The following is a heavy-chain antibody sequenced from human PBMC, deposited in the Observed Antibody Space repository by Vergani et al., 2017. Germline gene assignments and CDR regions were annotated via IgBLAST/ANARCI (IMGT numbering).Heavy chain of an antibody. CDR2: ISAYSGNT. D-gene: IGHD6-19*01. J-gene: IGHJ3*02. CDR1: GYTFTNYG. CDR3: ARARPGSSGYYWGDAFDI. V-gene: IGHV1-18*01. Sequence: QVQLVQSGAEVKKPGASVKVSCKASGYTFTNYGITWVRQAPGQGLEWMGWISAYSGNTDYAQKLQGRVTMTTVTSTTTAYMELRRLRSADTAVYYCARARPGSSGYYWGDAFDIWGQGTMVTVSS.